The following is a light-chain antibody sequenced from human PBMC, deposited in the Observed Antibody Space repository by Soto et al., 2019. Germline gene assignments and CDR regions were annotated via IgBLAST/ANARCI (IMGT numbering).Light chain of an antibody. V-gene: IGLV2-14*01. Sequence: QSVLTQPASVSGSPGQSITISCTGTSSDIGRYTYVSWCQQHPRKAPKLMIYEVNNRPSGVSDRFSGSQSGNTASLTISGRQAEDEADDYCASYSSTSSRVVFGGGTKLTVL. CDR2: EVN. J-gene: IGLJ3*02. CDR3: ASYSSTSSRVV. CDR1: SSDIGRYTY.